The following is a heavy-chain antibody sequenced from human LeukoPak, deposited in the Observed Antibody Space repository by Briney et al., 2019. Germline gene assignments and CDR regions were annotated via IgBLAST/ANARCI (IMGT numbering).Heavy chain of an antibody. CDR3: ARGSEAGYGDLTRSY. Sequence: GGSLRLSCAASGFTFSSYEMNWVRQAPGKGLEWVSYISSSGSTIYYADSVKGRFTISRDNAKNSLYLQMNSLRAEDTAVYYCARGSEAGYGDLTRSYWGQGTLVTVSS. CDR1: GFTFSSYE. CDR2: ISSSGSTI. J-gene: IGHJ4*02. V-gene: IGHV3-48*03. D-gene: IGHD4-17*01.